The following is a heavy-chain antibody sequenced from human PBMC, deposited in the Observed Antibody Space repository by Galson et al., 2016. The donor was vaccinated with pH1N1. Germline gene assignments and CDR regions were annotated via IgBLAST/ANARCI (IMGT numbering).Heavy chain of an antibody. Sequence: SLRLSCAASGFIFDDYGMSWVRQVPGKGLEWVSGINWKGSSTEYADSVKGRFTISRDNAKSSVFLQMNSLSAEDTALYYCVRACNSNSWYYFVYWGQGTLVAVSS. CDR2: INWKGSST. V-gene: IGHV3-20*04. J-gene: IGHJ4*02. CDR1: GFIFDDYG. CDR3: VRACNSNSWYYFVY. D-gene: IGHD6-13*01.